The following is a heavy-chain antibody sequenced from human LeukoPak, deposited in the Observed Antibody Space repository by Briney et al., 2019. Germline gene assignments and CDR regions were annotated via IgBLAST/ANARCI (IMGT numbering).Heavy chain of an antibody. CDR2: IYTSGST. Sequence: SETLSLTCTVSGGSISSGSYYWSWIRQPAGKGLEWIGRIYTSGSTNYNPSLKSRVTISVDTSKNQFSLKLSSVTAADTAVYYCAKSLGSSWVSWYFDLWGRGTLVTVSS. D-gene: IGHD6-13*01. J-gene: IGHJ2*01. V-gene: IGHV4-61*02. CDR3: AKSLGSSWVSWYFDL. CDR1: GGSISSGSYY.